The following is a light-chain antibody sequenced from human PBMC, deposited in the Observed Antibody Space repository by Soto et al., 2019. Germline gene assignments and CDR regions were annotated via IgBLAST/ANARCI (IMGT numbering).Light chain of an antibody. V-gene: IGKV3D-15*01. J-gene: IGKJ1*01. CDR2: DAS. Sequence: RVRAQSPATPSLASGGRATLSCRDSQSVSSYLAWYQQKPGQAPRLLIYDASHRATGIPARFSGSGSGTEFTLTISSLQSEDFAVYYCQQYNNWPRPFGQGTKVDIK. CDR3: QQYNNWPRP. CDR1: QSVSSY.